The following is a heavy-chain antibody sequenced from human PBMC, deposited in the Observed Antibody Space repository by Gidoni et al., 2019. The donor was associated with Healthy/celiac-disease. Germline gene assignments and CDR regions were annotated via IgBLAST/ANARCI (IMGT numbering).Heavy chain of an antibody. V-gene: IGHV3-30*04. CDR3: AREIVGAKYYFDY. CDR1: GFTFSSYA. D-gene: IGHD1-26*01. J-gene: IGHJ4*02. CDR2: ISYDGSNK. Sequence: QVQLVESGGGVVQPGRSLRLSCADSGFTFSSYAMHWVRQAPGKGLEWVAVISYDGSNKYYADSVKGRFTISRDNSKNTLYLQMNSLRAEDTAVYYCAREIVGAKYYFDYWGQGNLVTVSS.